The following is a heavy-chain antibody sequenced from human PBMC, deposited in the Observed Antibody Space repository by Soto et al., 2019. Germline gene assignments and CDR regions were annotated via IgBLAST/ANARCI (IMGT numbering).Heavy chain of an antibody. V-gene: IGHV3-23*01. D-gene: IGHD2-2*01. CDR2: ISGSGGST. J-gene: IGHJ5*02. CDR1: GFTFSSYA. Sequence: GGSLRLSCAASGFTFSSYAMSWVCQAPGKGLEWVSAISGSGGSTYYADSVKGRFTISRDNSKNTLYLQMNSLRAEDTAVYYCYVVVPAAENWFDPWGQGTLVTVSS. CDR3: YVVVPAAENWFDP.